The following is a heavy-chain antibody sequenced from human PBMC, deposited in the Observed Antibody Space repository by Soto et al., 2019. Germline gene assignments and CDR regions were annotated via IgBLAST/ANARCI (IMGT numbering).Heavy chain of an antibody. Sequence: PGGSLRLSCAASGFTFSNAWMSWVRQAPGKGLEWVGRIKSKTDGGTTDYAAPVKGRFTISRDNSKNTLYLQMNSLRAEDTAVYYCAKSPTIMYYDFWSGYGEYFDYSGQVPMGTVSS. J-gene: IGHJ4*02. D-gene: IGHD3-3*01. V-gene: IGHV3-15*01. CDR2: IKSKTDGGTT. CDR1: GFTFSNAW. CDR3: AKSPTIMYYDFWSGYGEYFDY.